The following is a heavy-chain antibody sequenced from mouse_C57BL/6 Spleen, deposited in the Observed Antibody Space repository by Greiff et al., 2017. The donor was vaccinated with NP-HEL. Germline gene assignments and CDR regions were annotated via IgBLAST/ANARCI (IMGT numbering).Heavy chain of an antibody. CDR3: ALSRDGGFDY. D-gene: IGHD2-13*01. V-gene: IGHV14-2*01. CDR1: GFNIKDYY. CDR2: IDPEDGET. Sequence: EVQLQQSGAELVKPGASVKLSCTASGFNIKDYYMHWVKQRTEQGLEWIGRIDPEDGETKYAPKFLGKATITADTSSNTAYLQLSSLTSEDTAVYYCALSRDGGFDYGGQGTTLTVSS. J-gene: IGHJ2*01.